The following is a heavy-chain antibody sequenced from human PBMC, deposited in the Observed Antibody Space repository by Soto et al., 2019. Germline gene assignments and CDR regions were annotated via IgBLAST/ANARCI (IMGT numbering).Heavy chain of an antibody. CDR2: IRFDGSNT. Sequence: GGSLRLSCAASAVSFTGFGMHWVRQAPGKGLEWVAVIRFDGSNTYYADSVKGRFTISRDNPKNMLYLQVNSLRAEDTAIYYCASDGVGTAAYFGYFDYWGLGTLVTVSS. CDR3: ASDGVGTAAYFGYFDY. D-gene: IGHD1-26*01. V-gene: IGHV3-33*01. CDR1: AVSFTGFG. J-gene: IGHJ4*02.